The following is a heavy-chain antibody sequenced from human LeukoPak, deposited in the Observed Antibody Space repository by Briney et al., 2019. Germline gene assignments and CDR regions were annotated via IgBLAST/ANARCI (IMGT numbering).Heavy chain of an antibody. V-gene: IGHV4-59*01. CDR2: IYYSGST. J-gene: IGHJ4*02. D-gene: IGHD6-13*01. CDR3: ARDGGSSSWYGFDY. CDR1: GGSISSYY. Sequence: SETLSLTCTVSGGSISSYYWSWIRQPPGKGLEWIGHIYYSGSTNYNPSLKSRVTISVDTSKNQFSLKLSSVTAADTAVYYCARDGGSSSWYGFDYWGQGTLVTVSS.